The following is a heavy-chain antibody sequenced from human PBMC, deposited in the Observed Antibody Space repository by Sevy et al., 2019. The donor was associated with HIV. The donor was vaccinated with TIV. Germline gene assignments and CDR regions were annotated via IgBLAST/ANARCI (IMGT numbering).Heavy chain of an antibody. CDR1: GFIFSSYS. J-gene: IGHJ4*02. Sequence: GGSLRLSCAASGFIFSSYSINWVRQAPGKGLEWVSSISSSSKYIYYADSVKGRFTISRDNATNSLYLQMNSRMAEDTAVYYCARDPAIAAAVTFDNWGQGTLVTVSS. CDR3: ARDPAIAAAVTFDN. D-gene: IGHD6-13*01. CDR2: ISSSSKYI. V-gene: IGHV3-21*01.